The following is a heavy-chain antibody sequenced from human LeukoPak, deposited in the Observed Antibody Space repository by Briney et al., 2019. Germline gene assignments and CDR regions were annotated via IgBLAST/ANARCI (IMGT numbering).Heavy chain of an antibody. V-gene: IGHV3-30*04. CDR1: GFTLSSYA. J-gene: IGHJ4*02. CDR3: ARDRAYWGSTNLDY. CDR2: ISYDGSNK. Sequence: PGGSLRLSCAASGFTLSSYAMHWVRQAPGKGLEWVAVISYDGSNKYYADSVKGRFTISRDNSKNTLYLQMNSLRAEDTAVYYCARDRAYWGSTNLDYWGQGTLVTVSS. D-gene: IGHD3-16*01.